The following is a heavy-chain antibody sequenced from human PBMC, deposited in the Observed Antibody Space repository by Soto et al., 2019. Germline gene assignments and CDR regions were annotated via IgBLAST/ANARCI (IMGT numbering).Heavy chain of an antibody. J-gene: IGHJ5*02. V-gene: IGHV3-11*06. Sequence: GESLILSCAGSGFTFCYSYMSWIRQAPGKGLEWLSYISPGSRYPAYADSVKGRFTISRDNAKRSLYLQMMSLTAEDTAIYYCVRGGGGGLFDPWGQGTMVTAPQ. CDR2: ISPGSRYP. D-gene: IGHD2-15*01. CDR1: GFTFCYSY. CDR3: VRGGGGGLFDP.